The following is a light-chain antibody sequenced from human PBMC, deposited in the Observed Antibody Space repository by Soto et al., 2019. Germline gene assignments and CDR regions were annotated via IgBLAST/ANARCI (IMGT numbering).Light chain of an antibody. J-gene: IGKJ2*01. CDR2: GAS. V-gene: IGKV3-20*01. CDR3: QQYGSSPPYT. Sequence: EIVLTQSPGTLSLSPGERATLSCRASQSVSSSYLAWYQQKPGQAPRLLIYGASNRATGIPDRFSGSGSGTDVTLTISRREPEDFAVYYCQQYGSSPPYTFGQGTKLEIK. CDR1: QSVSSSY.